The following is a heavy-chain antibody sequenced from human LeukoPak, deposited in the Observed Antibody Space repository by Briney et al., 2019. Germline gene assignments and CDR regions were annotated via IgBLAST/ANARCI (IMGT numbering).Heavy chain of an antibody. CDR3: ARGRQGVSMIVVVMTAVSYYLDV. Sequence: NPSETLSLTCAVYGGSFSGYYWTWIRQAPGKGLEWIGEINPSGRISYNPSLKSRLTISVDASKNHFSLNLRSLTAADTAVYYCARGRQGVSMIVVVMTAVSYYLDVWAKGPRSPSP. D-gene: IGHD3-22*01. CDR1: GGSFSGYY. J-gene: IGHJ6*03. V-gene: IGHV4-34*01. CDR2: INPSGRI.